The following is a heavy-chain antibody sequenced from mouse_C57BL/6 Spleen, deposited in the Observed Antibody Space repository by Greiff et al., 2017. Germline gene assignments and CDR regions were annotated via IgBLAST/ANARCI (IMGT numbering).Heavy chain of an antibody. J-gene: IGHJ3*01. CDR3: TTNDGGFAY. Sequence: VQLQQSGAELVRPGASVKLSCTASGFNIKDYYMHWVKQRPEQGLEWIGRIEPEDGDTEYAPKFQGKATMTVDTSSNTAYLQLNSLTSEDAAVYYCTTNDGGFAYWGQGTLVTVSA. CDR1: GFNIKDYY. CDR2: IEPEDGDT. V-gene: IGHV14-1*01.